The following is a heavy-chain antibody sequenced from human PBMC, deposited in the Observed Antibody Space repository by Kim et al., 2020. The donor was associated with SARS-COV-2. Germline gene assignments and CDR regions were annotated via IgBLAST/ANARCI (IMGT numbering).Heavy chain of an antibody. CDR3: ARDGFMVAATPTDAFDI. D-gene: IGHD2-15*01. V-gene: IGHV3-48*03. Sequence: VKGRFTISRDNAKNSLYLQMNSLRAEDTAVYYCARDGFMVAATPTDAFDIWGQGTMVTVSS. J-gene: IGHJ3*02.